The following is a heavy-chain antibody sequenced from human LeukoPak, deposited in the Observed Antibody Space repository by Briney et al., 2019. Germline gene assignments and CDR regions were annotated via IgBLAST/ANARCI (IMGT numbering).Heavy chain of an antibody. CDR1: GFTFDDYA. Sequence: KTGGSLRLSCAASGFTFDDYAMPWVRQAPGKGLEWVSGISWNSGSIGYADSVKGRFTISRDNAKNSLYLQMNSLRAEDTALHYCAKDGYSSGWGAFDIWGQGTMVTVSS. CDR3: AKDGYSSGWGAFDI. J-gene: IGHJ3*02. V-gene: IGHV3-9*01. D-gene: IGHD6-19*01. CDR2: ISWNSGSI.